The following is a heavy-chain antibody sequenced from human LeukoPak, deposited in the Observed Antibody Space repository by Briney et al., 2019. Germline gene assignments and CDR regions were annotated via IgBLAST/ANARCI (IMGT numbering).Heavy chain of an antibody. V-gene: IGHV1-46*01. J-gene: IGHJ4*02. CDR3: ARGTSGAYYFDY. Sequence: GASVKVSCKASGYTFTSYGIGWVRQAPGQGLEWMGIINPSGGSTSYAQKFQGRVTMTRDTSTSTVYMELSSLRSEDTAVYYCARGTSGAYYFDYWGQGTLVTVSS. D-gene: IGHD3-10*01. CDR1: GYTFTSYG. CDR2: INPSGGST.